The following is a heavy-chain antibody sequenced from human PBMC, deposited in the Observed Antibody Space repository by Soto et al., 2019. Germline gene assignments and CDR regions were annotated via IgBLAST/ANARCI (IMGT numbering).Heavy chain of an antibody. CDR3: ARVDEDYGPDY. D-gene: IGHD4-17*01. J-gene: IGHJ4*02. V-gene: IGHV4-30-4*01. CDR1: GGSISSGDYY. Sequence: PSETLSLTCTVSGGSISSGDYYWSWIRQPPGKGLEWIGYIYYSGSTYYNPSLKSRVTISVDTSKNLFSLKLSSVTAADTAVYYCARVDEDYGPDYWGQGTLVTVSS. CDR2: IYYSGST.